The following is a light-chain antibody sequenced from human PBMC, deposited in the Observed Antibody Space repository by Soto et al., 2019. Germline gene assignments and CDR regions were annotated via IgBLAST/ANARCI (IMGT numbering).Light chain of an antibody. V-gene: IGKV3-15*01. CDR2: GAS. Sequence: EIELTHSTATPAASPAERHTLSCSASQSVSSNLAWDQQKPGKAPRLLIYGASTRATGIPARFSGSGSGTEFTLTISSLQSEDFAVYYCQQYNNWPRTFGQGTKVDI. CDR3: QQYNNWPRT. J-gene: IGKJ1*01. CDR1: QSVSSN.